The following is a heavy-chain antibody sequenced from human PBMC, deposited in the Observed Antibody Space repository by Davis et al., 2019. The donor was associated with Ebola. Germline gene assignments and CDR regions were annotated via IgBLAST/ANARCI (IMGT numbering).Heavy chain of an antibody. V-gene: IGHV5-51*01. D-gene: IGHD1-1*01. CDR2: IYPGDSDT. Sequence: KVSCKGSGYKFTNYWIGWVRQMPGKGLEWMGIIYPGDSDTRYSPSFQGQVTISADKSISTAYLQWGSLKASDTAMYYFATSTGTTRAYYYYGMDRWGQGTTVTVSS. CDR3: ATSTGTTRAYYYYGMDR. CDR1: GYKFTNYW. J-gene: IGHJ6*02.